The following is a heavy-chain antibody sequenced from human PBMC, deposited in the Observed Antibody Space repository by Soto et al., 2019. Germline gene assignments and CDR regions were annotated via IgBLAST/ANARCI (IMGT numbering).Heavy chain of an antibody. CDR2: IYYSGST. CDR1: GGSVSSGSYY. J-gene: IGHJ6*02. CDR3: ASTVNTIYYYYGMDV. D-gene: IGHD3-3*01. V-gene: IGHV4-61*01. Sequence: SETLSLTCTVSGGSVSSGSYYWSWIRQPPGKGLEWIGYIYYSGSTNYNPSLKSRVTISVDTSKNQFSLKLSSVTAADTAVYYCASTVNTIYYYYGMDVWGQGNTVTVSS.